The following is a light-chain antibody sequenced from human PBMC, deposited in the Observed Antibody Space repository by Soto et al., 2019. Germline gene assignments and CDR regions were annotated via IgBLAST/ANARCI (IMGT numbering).Light chain of an antibody. J-gene: IGKJ4*01. V-gene: IGKV3-11*01. CDR1: QSVTTF. CDR2: DAS. Sequence: EIVLTQSPVTLSLSPGETATLSCRASQSVTTFLAWYQRKPGQAPRLLIYDASKRATGIPARFSGSGSGTDFTLTISSLEPEDFAVYYCQQRTNWPLTFGGGTKVEIK. CDR3: QQRTNWPLT.